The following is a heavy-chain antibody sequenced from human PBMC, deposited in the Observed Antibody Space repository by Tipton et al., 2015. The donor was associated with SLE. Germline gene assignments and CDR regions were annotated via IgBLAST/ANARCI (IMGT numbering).Heavy chain of an antibody. CDR3: ARAPFGYSSGWYLDY. J-gene: IGHJ4*02. CDR1: GYSISSGYY. D-gene: IGHD6-19*01. Sequence: TLSLTCAVSGYSISSGYYWGWIRQPPGKGLEWIGSIYHSGSTYYNPSLKSRVTISVDTSKNQFSLKLSSVTAADTAVYYCARAPFGYSSGWYLDYWGQGTLVTVSS. CDR2: IYHSGST. V-gene: IGHV4-38-2*01.